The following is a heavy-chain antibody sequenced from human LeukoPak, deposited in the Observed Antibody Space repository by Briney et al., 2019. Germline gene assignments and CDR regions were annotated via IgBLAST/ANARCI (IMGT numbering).Heavy chain of an antibody. CDR2: INHSGST. CDR1: GGSFSGYY. V-gene: IGHV4-34*01. D-gene: IGHD2-15*01. CDR3: AGPYPAAYFDC. J-gene: IGHJ4*02. Sequence: PSETLSLTCAVYGGSFSGYYWSWIRQPPGKGLEWIGEINHSGSTNYNPSLKSRVTISVDTSKDQFSLKLSSVTAADTAVYYCAGPYPAAYFDCWGQGTLVTVSS.